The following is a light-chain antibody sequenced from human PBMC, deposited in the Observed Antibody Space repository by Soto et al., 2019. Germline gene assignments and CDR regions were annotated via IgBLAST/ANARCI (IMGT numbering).Light chain of an antibody. CDR2: AAS. V-gene: IGKV1-27*01. CDR1: QGISNY. J-gene: IGKJ1*01. Sequence: DIQMTQSPASLSASIGDRVTITCRASQGISNYLAWYQQKPGKVPKLLIYAASTLQSRVPSRFSGSGSGTDFTNTISRLQPEDVATYYCQKYLSAIWTFVQGTKVEIK. CDR3: QKYLSAIWT.